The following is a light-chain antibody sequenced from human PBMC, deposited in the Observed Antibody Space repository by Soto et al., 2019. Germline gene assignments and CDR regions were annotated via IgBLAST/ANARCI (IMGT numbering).Light chain of an antibody. J-gene: IGLJ3*02. CDR2: DVS. CDR1: TGDVGAYNF. Sequence: QSALTQPRSVSGSPGQSVTISCTGTTGDVGAYNFVSWYQLYPGKAPKLMIYDVSKRPSGVPDRFSASKSGNTASLTISGLQAEDEADYYCCSYAGSFTGVFGGGTKLTVL. V-gene: IGLV2-11*01. CDR3: CSYAGSFTGV.